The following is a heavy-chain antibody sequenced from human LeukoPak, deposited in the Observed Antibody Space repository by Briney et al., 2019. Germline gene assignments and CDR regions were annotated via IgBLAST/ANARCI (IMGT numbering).Heavy chain of an antibody. V-gene: IGHV4-61*02. J-gene: IGHJ4*02. D-gene: IGHD3-3*01. CDR3: ARDGVVTMELDY. CDR2: IYPSGNT. CDR1: GDSISSSRHY. Sequence: SSETLSLTCTVSGDSISSSRHYWSWIRHPAGKGLEWIGRIYPSGNTNYNPSLKSRVTISLDTSKNQFSLNLRSVTAADTAVYYCARDGVVTMELDYWGQGTLVTVSS.